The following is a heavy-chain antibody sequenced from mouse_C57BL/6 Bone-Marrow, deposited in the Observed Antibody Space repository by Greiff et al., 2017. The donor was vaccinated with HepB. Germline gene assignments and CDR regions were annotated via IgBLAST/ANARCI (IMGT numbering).Heavy chain of an antibody. CDR1: GYTFTSYW. Sequence: QVQLQQPGAELVKPGASVKMSCKASGYTFTSYWITWVKQRPGQGLEWIGDIYPGSGSTNYNEKFKSKATLTVDTSSSTAYMQHRSLTSEDAAVYYCARDQAYYRFDFWGRGTGLTVSS. CDR2: IYPGSGST. J-gene: IGHJ2*03. V-gene: IGHV1-55*01. D-gene: IGHD2-14*01. CDR3: ARDQAYYRFDF.